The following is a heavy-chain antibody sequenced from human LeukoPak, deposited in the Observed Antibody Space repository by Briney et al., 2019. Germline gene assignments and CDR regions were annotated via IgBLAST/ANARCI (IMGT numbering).Heavy chain of an antibody. J-gene: IGHJ4*02. D-gene: IGHD4-17*01. CDR2: IDWDDDK. CDR1: GFSLSTIGLC. Sequence: SGPALVKPTQTLTLTCTVSGFSLSTIGLCVSWIRQPPGKALEWLALIDWDDDKYYSTSLKTRLTISMDTSKNQVVLTMTNMDPADTATYYCARISRDDYGDYDYFDYWGQGTLVTVSS. CDR3: ARISRDDYGDYDYFDY. V-gene: IGHV2-70*01.